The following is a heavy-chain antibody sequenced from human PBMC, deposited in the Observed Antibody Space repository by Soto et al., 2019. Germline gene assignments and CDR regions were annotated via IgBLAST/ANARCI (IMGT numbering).Heavy chain of an antibody. D-gene: IGHD6-13*01. CDR1: GGSISSYY. CDR2: IYTSGST. J-gene: IGHJ6*02. V-gene: IGHV4-4*07. Sequence: XETLSLTCTVSGGSISSYYWSWIRQPSGKGLEWIGRIYTSGSTNYNPSLKSRVTMSVDTSKNQFSLKLSSVTAADTAVYYCASSIAAAQRDYYYGMDVWGQGTTVTVSS. CDR3: ASSIAAAQRDYYYGMDV.